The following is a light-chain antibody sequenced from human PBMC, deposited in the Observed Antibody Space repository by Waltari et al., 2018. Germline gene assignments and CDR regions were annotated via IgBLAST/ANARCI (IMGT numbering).Light chain of an antibody. J-gene: IGKJ1*01. CDR2: DAS. CDR3: QQRSNWTRT. Sequence: EIVLTQSPATLSLSPGERATLSYRASQSVSSYLAWYQQKPGQAPRLLISDASSRATGIPARFSGSGSGTDFTLTISSLEPEDFAVYYCQQRSNWTRTFGQGTKVEI. CDR1: QSVSSY. V-gene: IGKV3-11*01.